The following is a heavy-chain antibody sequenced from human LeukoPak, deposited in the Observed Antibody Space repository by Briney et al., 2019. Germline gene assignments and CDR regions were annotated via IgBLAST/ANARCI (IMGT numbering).Heavy chain of an antibody. CDR1: GGSISSYY. V-gene: IGHV4-34*01. Sequence: SETLSLTCTVSGGSISSYYWSRIRQPPGKALEWIGEINHSGSTNYNPSLKSRVTISVDTSKNQFSLKLSSVTAADTAVYYCAREGGNYYGSGRDPHFDYWGQGTLVTVSS. J-gene: IGHJ4*02. CDR2: INHSGST. CDR3: AREGGNYYGSGRDPHFDY. D-gene: IGHD3-10*01.